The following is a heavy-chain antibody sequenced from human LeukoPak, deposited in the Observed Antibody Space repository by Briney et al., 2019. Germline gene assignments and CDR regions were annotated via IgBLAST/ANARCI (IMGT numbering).Heavy chain of an antibody. V-gene: IGHV4-30-4*01. J-gene: IGHJ4*02. D-gene: IGHD6-13*01. CDR3: ARGLHSSSWLDY. CDR1: GGSISSGDYS. CDR2: IYYSGST. Sequence: SQTLSLTCTVSGGSISSGDYSWSWIRQPPGKGLEWIGYIYYSGSTYYNPSLKSRVTISVDTSKNQFSLKLSSVTAADTAVYYCARGLHSSSWLDYWGQGTLVTVSS.